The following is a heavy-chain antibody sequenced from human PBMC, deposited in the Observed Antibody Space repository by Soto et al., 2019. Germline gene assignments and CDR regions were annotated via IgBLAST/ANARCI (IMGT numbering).Heavy chain of an antibody. CDR3: AKSRAYYDFWSGSAFDY. Sequence: QVQLVESGGGVVQPGRSLRLSCAASGFTFSSYGMHWVRQAPGKGLEWVAVISYDGSNKYYADSVKGRFTISRDNSTNTLYLQMNSLRAEDTAVYYCAKSRAYYDFWSGSAFDYWGQGTLVTVSS. V-gene: IGHV3-30*18. J-gene: IGHJ4*02. CDR1: GFTFSSYG. D-gene: IGHD3-3*01. CDR2: ISYDGSNK.